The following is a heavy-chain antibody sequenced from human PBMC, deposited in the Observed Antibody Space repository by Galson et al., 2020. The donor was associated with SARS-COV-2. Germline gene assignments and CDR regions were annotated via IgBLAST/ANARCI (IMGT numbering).Heavy chain of an antibody. Sequence: GGSLRLSCAASGFTFSSHAMHWVRQAPGKGLEWVAQIFFDGSEKYYGDSVKGRFTISRDSSKNTVYLQMNNLRADDTAVYYCARDGQTSSGWAFDYWGQGTLVTVSS. CDR3: ARDGQTSSGWAFDY. D-gene: IGHD6-19*01. CDR2: IFFDGSEK. CDR1: GFTFSSHA. J-gene: IGHJ4*02. V-gene: IGHV3-33*01.